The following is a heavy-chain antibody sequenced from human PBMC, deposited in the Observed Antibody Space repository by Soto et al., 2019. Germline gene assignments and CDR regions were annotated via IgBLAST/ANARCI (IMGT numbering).Heavy chain of an antibody. D-gene: IGHD2-8*02. CDR1: VASITGSFF. J-gene: IGHJ4*02. CDR3: ARGMTPPGAPAWYYFDS. Sequence: SETLSLTCTFSVASITGSFFCSWIRQPAGKGLEWIGRFSLSGTTNYNPSLRSRVTMSADVSKNQFSLRLTSVTAADTALYYCARGMTPPGAPAWYYFDSWGQGTQVTVS. V-gene: IGHV4-4*07. CDR2: FSLSGTT.